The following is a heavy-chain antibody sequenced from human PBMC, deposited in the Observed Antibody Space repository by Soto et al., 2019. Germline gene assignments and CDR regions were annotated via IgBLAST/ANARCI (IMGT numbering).Heavy chain of an antibody. V-gene: IGHV3-11*01. D-gene: IGHD6-19*01. Sequence: QVRLVESGGGLVKPGGSLRLSCAASGFTFSDYYMSWIRQAPGKGLEWVSYISSSDGTIYYSDSVKGRFTISRDNAKDSLYLQMNSLRAEDTAVYYCVRCIAVAGNGIDFWGQGTLVTVSS. CDR2: ISSSDGTI. CDR1: GFTFSDYY. J-gene: IGHJ4*02. CDR3: VRCIAVAGNGIDF.